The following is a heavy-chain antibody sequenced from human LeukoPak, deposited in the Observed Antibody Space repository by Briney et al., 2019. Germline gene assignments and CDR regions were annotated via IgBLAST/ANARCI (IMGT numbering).Heavy chain of an antibody. CDR2: IKQDGSEK. CDR1: GFTFSSYW. J-gene: IGHJ3*02. Sequence: PGGSLRLSCAASGFTFSSYWMSWVRQAPGKGLEWVANIKQDGSEKYYVDSVKGRFTISRDNAKNSLYLQMNSLRAEDTAVYYCARCPTTIPELNAFDIWGQGTMVTVSS. CDR3: ARCPTTIPELNAFDI. D-gene: IGHD1-14*01. V-gene: IGHV3-7*01.